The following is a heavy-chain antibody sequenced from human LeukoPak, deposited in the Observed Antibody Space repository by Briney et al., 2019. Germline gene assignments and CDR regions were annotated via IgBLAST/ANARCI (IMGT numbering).Heavy chain of an antibody. J-gene: IGHJ3*02. D-gene: IGHD3-22*01. Sequence: SETLSLTCTVSGGSISSGGYYWSWIRQHPGKGLEWIGYIYYSGSTYYNPSLKSRVTISVDTSKNQFSLKLSSVTAAGTAVYYCARGDSSGSSTLGAFDIWGQGTMVTVSS. CDR1: GGSISSGGYY. CDR3: ARGDSSGSSTLGAFDI. V-gene: IGHV4-31*03. CDR2: IYYSGST.